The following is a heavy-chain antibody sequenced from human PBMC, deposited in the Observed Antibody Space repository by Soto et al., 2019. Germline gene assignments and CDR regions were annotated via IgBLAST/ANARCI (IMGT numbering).Heavy chain of an antibody. J-gene: IGHJ4*02. CDR3: ATLPPRIVVVFTEMPT. CDR1: GGSISSSYW. Sequence: SETLCLTCAVSGGSISSSYWWSWVRQDPGKGLQWIGEIYHSGITNYNPSLRSRVSMSVDKSNNEFSLSLTSVTAADPAVYYCATLPPRIVVVFTEMPTRGQRILVTVSS. CDR2: IYHSGIT. V-gene: IGHV4-4*02. D-gene: IGHD2-21*01.